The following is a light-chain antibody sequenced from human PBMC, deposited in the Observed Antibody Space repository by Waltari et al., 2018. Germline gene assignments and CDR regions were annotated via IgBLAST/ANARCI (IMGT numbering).Light chain of an antibody. J-gene: IGLJ3*02. CDR2: EVI. V-gene: IGLV2-23*02. CDR1: RSDVGFDNL. CDR3: CSYAGRNIWV. Sequence: QSALTQPASVSGSPGQSITISCTGTRSDVGFDNLVSWYQQHPDKAPKLMVYEVIERPSGVSTRFSGSKSGTTASLTISGLQAEDEADYYCCSYAGRNIWVFGGGTKVTVL.